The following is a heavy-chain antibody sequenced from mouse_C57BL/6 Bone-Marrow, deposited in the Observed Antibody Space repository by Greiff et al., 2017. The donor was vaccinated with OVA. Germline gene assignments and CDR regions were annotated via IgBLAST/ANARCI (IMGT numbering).Heavy chain of an antibody. V-gene: IGHV12-3*01. D-gene: IGHD2-4*01. CDR1: GFPITSGYY. CDR3: AGDRPSYYDYDWFAY. Sequence: QVQLKESGPGLVKPSQSLFLTCSIPGFPITSGYYWIWIRQSPGKPLEWMGYITHSGETFYNPSLQSPISITRETSKNQFFLQLNSVTTEDTAMYYCAGDRPSYYDYDWFAYWGQGTLVTVSA. CDR2: ITHSGET. J-gene: IGHJ3*01.